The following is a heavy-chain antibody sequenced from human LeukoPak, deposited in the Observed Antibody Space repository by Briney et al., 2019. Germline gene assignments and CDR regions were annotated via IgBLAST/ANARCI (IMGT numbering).Heavy chain of an antibody. CDR1: GGSISGSY. J-gene: IGHJ4*02. D-gene: IGHD3-10*01. CDR2: IFYTGRT. CDR3: AKTGSLMGRF. V-gene: IGHV4-59*01. Sequence: SETLSLTCTVSGGSISGSYCSWIRQPPGKGLEWIGHIFYTGRTDYNPSLKSRLTMSVDTSKNQFSLKLTSVSAADTAMYFCAKTGSLMGRFWGQGIQVIVSS.